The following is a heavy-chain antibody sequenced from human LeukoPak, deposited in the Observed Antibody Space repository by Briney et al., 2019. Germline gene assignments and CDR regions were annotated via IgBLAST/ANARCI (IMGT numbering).Heavy chain of an antibody. Sequence: SETLSLTCAVYGGSFSGYYWSWIRQPPGKGLEWIGEINHSGSTNYNPSLKSRVTISVDTSKNQFSLKLSSVTAADTAVYYCARVYSGYDLSYYYYYMDVWGKGTTVTVSS. D-gene: IGHD5-12*01. J-gene: IGHJ6*03. CDR2: INHSGST. CDR3: ARVYSGYDLSYYYYYMDV. V-gene: IGHV4-34*01. CDR1: GGSFSGYY.